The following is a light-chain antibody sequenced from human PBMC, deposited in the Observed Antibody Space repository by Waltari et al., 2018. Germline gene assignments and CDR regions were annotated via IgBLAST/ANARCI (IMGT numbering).Light chain of an antibody. Sequence: QSVLTQPPSVSGATGQRVTISCTGSSSNIGTGFEVHWYQQLPGTAPKLLIYGDTNRPSGVPDRFSGSKSGTSASLAITGLQAEDEADYYCQSFDSSLSGWVFGGGTKLTVL. V-gene: IGLV1-40*01. CDR1: SSNIGTGFE. J-gene: IGLJ3*02. CDR2: GDT. CDR3: QSFDSSLSGWV.